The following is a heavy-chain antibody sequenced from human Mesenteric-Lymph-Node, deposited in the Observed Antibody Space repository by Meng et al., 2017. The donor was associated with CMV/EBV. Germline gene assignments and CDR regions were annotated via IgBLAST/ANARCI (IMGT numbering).Heavy chain of an antibody. CDR2: IWYDGSNK. J-gene: IGHJ6*02. Sequence: GESLKISCAASGFTFNVYGMHWVRQAPGKGLEWVAVIWYDGSNKYYADSVKGRFTISRDNSKNTLYLQMNSLRAEDTALYYCTKDIRGGYFYYGLDVWGQGATVTVSS. D-gene: IGHD5-12*01. V-gene: IGHV3-33*06. CDR1: GFTFNVYG. CDR3: TKDIRGGYFYYGLDV.